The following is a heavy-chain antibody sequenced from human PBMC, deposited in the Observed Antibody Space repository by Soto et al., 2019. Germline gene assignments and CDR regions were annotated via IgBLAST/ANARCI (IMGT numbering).Heavy chain of an antibody. CDR3: TTALWEHDAFDI. V-gene: IGHV3-15*01. CDR2: IKSKTDGGTT. Sequence: GGSLRLSCAASGFTFSNAWMSWVRQAPGKGLEWVGRIKSKTDGGTTDYAAPVKGRFTISRDDSKNTLYLQMNSLKTEDTAVYYCTTALWEHDAFDIWGQWTMVTVSS. J-gene: IGHJ3*02. D-gene: IGHD1-26*01. CDR1: GFTFSNAW.